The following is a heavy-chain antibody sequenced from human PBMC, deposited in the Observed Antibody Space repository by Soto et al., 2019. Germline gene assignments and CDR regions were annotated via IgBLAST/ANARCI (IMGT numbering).Heavy chain of an antibody. CDR3: VKYTVTEDLGES. J-gene: IGHJ5*02. Sequence: EVQLLESGGDVVRPGGSLRLSCAASGFTFSSYAMGWVRQAPGKGLEWVAGVSRAGTYTFYADSVRGRFSISRDNSRDIVDLYMNSLRGDDTAVYFCVKYTVTEDLGESWGQGTLVSVSS. V-gene: IGHV3-23*01. CDR1: GFTFSSYA. D-gene: IGHD3-16*01. CDR2: VSRAGTYT.